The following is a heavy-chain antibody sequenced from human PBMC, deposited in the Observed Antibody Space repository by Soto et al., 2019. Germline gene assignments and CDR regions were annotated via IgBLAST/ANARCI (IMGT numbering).Heavy chain of an antibody. CDR2: ISDSGGNT. D-gene: IGHD2-2*02. V-gene: IGHV3-23*01. Sequence: PGGSLRLSCAVSGFTFSSYAMSWVRQAPGKGLEWVSGISDSGGNTYYADSVKGRFTISRDNSKNTPYLQLNSLSPEDTAVYYCAKGRSGSSTSCYNYWGQGTLVTVSS. CDR1: GFTFSSYA. CDR3: AKGRSGSSTSCYNY. J-gene: IGHJ4*02.